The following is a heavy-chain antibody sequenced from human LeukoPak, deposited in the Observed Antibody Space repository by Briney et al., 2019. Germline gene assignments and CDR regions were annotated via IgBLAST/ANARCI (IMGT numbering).Heavy chain of an antibody. CDR2: INPSGGST. J-gene: IGHJ4*02. V-gene: IGHV1-46*01. Sequence: ASVKVSCKASGYTFTNYYMHWVRQAPGQGLEWMGIINPSGGSTTYAQKFQGRVTMTRDTSTSTVYMELSSLRSEDTALYYCARGPGRYYFDYWGQGTLVTVSS. CDR3: ARGPGRYYFDY. CDR1: GYTFTNYY.